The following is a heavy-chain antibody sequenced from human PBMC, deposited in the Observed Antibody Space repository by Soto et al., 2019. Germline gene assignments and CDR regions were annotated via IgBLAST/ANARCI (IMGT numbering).Heavy chain of an antibody. D-gene: IGHD3-10*01. CDR3: ARDRDYYGSGNYYNRIDF. J-gene: IGHJ4*02. V-gene: IGHV1-69*01. CDR1: GGIFNTYA. Sequence: QVQLVQSGPEVKEPGSSVKLTCKGSGGIFNTYAISWLRQAPGQGLEWMVGIIHNFGTPNYAQRFQGRVTITADESTSTAYMELSRLRSDDTAVYYWARDRDYYGSGNYYNRIDFWGQGTLVSVSS. CDR2: IIHNFGTP.